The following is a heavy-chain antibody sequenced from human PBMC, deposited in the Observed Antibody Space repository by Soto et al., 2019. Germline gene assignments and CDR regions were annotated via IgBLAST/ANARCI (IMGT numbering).Heavy chain of an antibody. Sequence: EVQLVESGGGLVKPGGSLRLSCAASGFTFSNAWMSWVRQAPGKGLEWVGRIKSKTDGGTTDYAAPVKGRFTISREDSKNTLYLQMNSLKTEDTAVYYCTTRSSIAAAGRFDYWGQGTLVTVSS. CDR3: TTRSSIAAAGRFDY. J-gene: IGHJ4*02. V-gene: IGHV3-15*01. D-gene: IGHD6-13*01. CDR2: IKSKTDGGTT. CDR1: GFTFSNAW.